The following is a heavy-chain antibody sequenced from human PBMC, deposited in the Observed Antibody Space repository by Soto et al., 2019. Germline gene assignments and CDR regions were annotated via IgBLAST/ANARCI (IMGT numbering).Heavy chain of an antibody. Sequence: GGSLRLSCTASGFTFNRHAMTWVRQAPWKGLEWVSGLSDSGGSIYYADSVKGRFTISRDNSMNTLYLQMNTLRAEDTAVYYCAKVSSAWYAGFFDLWGQGTLVTVSS. CDR2: LSDSGGSI. V-gene: IGHV3-23*01. J-gene: IGHJ4*02. D-gene: IGHD2-8*01. CDR1: GFTFNRHA. CDR3: AKVSSAWYAGFFDL.